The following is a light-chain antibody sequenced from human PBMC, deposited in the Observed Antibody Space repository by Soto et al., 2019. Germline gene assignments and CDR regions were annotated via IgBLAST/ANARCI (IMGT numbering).Light chain of an antibody. CDR1: ESVSNNQ. CDR2: GAS. CDR3: LQYSISPRT. J-gene: IGKJ1*01. Sequence: EIVLTQSPGTLSLSPGERATLSCRASESVSNNQLAWYQQKLGQAPRLLIYGASSRATGIPDRFSDSGSVTDFTRTIRVLEPEDFAVYYCLQYSISPRTFGQGTKVEVK. V-gene: IGKV3-20*01.